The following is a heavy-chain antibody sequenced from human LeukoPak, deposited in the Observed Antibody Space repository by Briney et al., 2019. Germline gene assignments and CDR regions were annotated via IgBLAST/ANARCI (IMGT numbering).Heavy chain of an antibody. CDR1: GFSFSSYA. J-gene: IGHJ4*02. Sequence: GGSLRLSCAASGFSFSSYAMSWVRQAPGKGLEWVSSISNSGVTTYYADSVKGRFTLSRDNSKNTLYLQMNSLRAGDTAVYYCAKHAGFRVTYPPDYWGQGTLVTVSS. CDR3: AKHAGFRVTYPPDY. V-gene: IGHV3-23*01. D-gene: IGHD3-3*01. CDR2: ISNSGVTT.